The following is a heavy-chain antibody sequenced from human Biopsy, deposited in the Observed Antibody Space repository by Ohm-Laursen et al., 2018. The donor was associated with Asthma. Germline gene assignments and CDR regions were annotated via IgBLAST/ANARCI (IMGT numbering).Heavy chain of an antibody. D-gene: IGHD6-13*01. J-gene: IGHJ6*02. Sequence: SLRLSCTASGFTFSSYAMHWVRQAPGKGLEWVAVISYDGSNKYYADSVKGRFTISRDNSKNTPYLQMNSLRAEDTAVYYCARINNDRIAAAGRYYYYGMDVWGQGTTVTVSS. CDR3: ARINNDRIAAAGRYYYYGMDV. V-gene: IGHV3-30-3*01. CDR2: ISYDGSNK. CDR1: GFTFSSYA.